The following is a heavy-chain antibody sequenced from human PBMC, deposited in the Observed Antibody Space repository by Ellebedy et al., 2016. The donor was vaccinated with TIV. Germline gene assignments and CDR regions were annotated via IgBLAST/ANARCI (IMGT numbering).Heavy chain of an antibody. V-gene: IGHV4-39*01. CDR3: ARGGYCSSTSCPGLNWFDP. Sequence: SETLSLXXTVSGASISSSSYYWGWIRQPPGKGLAWIGSIHYSGSTYYNPFLKSRVTISVDTSKNQFSLKLSSVTAADTAVYYCARGGYCSSTSCPGLNWFDPWGQGTLVTVSS. CDR2: IHYSGST. D-gene: IGHD2-2*01. J-gene: IGHJ5*02. CDR1: GASISSSSYY.